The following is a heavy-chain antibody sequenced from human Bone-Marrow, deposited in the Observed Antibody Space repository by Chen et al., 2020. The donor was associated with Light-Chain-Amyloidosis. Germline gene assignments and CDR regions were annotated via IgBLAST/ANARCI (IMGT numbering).Heavy chain of an antibody. CDR1: GYTFPNYW. CDR3: ARRRDGYNFDY. J-gene: IGHJ4*02. Sequence: EVQLEQSGPEGKKPGESLKISCKGSGYTFPNYWIGWVRQMPGRGLEWMGVIYPDDSYARYSPSFEGQVTISADKSITTAYLQWRSLKASDTAMYYCARRRDGYNFDYWGQGTLVTVSS. V-gene: IGHV5-51*01. D-gene: IGHD5-12*01. CDR2: IYPDDSYA.